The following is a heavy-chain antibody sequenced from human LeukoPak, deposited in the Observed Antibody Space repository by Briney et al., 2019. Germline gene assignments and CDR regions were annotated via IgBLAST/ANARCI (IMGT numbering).Heavy chain of an antibody. Sequence: ASVKVSCKASGYTFTSYGISWVRQAPGQGLEWMGWISAYNGNTNYAQKLQGRVTMTTDTSTSTAYMELRSLRSDDTAVYYCATSIEMATIDDAFGIWGQGTMVTVSS. CDR2: ISAYNGNT. J-gene: IGHJ3*02. D-gene: IGHD5-24*01. V-gene: IGHV1-18*01. CDR3: ATSIEMATIDDAFGI. CDR1: GYTFTSYG.